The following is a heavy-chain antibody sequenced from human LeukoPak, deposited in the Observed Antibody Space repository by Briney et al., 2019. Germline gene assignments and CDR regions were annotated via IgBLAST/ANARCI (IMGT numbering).Heavy chain of an antibody. CDR2: IDPSDSYT. CDR1: GYSFTSYW. Sequence: TGESLKISCKGSGYSFTSYWISWVRQMPGKGLEWMGRIDPSDSYTNYSPSFQGHVTISADKSISTAYLQWSSLKASDTAMYYCARRNGGGYDYPLDYYYYGMDVWGQGTTVTVSS. D-gene: IGHD5-12*01. CDR3: ARRNGGGYDYPLDYYYYGMDV. J-gene: IGHJ6*02. V-gene: IGHV5-10-1*01.